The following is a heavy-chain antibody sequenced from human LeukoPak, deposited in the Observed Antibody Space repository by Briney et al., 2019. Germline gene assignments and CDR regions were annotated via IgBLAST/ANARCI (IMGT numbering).Heavy chain of an antibody. Sequence: TLSLTCTVSGGSISSGGYYWSWIRQHLGKGLEWIRYIYYSGSTFYNPSLKSRLTISIDTSNNQFSLKLSSVTAADTAVYYCARVAPGGGSGWEFDYWGQGTLVTVAS. V-gene: IGHV4-31*03. CDR2: IYYSGST. J-gene: IGHJ4*02. D-gene: IGHD6-19*01. CDR3: ARVAPGGGSGWEFDY. CDR1: GGSISSGGYY.